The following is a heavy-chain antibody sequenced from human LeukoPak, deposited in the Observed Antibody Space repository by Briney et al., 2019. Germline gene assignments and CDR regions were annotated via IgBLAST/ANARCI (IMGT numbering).Heavy chain of an antibody. J-gene: IGHJ4*02. V-gene: IGHV3-48*02. CDR2: ITRSSSTI. CDR1: GFTFSSYS. Sequence: GGSLRLSCAASGFTFSSYSMNWVRQAPGKGLEWVSYITRSSSTIHYRDSVKGRFTISRDNAKNSLYLQMNSLRDDDTAVYYCVRDPDALDYWGQGTLVTVSS. CDR3: VRDPDALDY.